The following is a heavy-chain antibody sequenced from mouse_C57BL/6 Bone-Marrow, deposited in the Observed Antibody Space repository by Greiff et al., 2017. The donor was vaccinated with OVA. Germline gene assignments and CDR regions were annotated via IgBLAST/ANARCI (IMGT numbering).Heavy chain of an antibody. CDR1: GFNIKDYY. V-gene: IGHV14-4*01. CDR3: TTDLITTVVATRFAY. Sequence: VQLQQSGAELVKPGASVKLSCTASGFNIKDYYMHWVKQRTEQGLEWIGWIDPENGDTEYASKFQGKATITADTSSNTAYLQLSSLTSEDTAVYYCTTDLITTVVATRFAYWGQGTLVTVSA. D-gene: IGHD1-1*01. CDR2: IDPENGDT. J-gene: IGHJ3*01.